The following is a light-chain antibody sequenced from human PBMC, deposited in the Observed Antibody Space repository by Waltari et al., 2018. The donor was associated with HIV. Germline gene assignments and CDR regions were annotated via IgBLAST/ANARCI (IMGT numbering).Light chain of an antibody. J-gene: IGLJ2*01. CDR3: QSADSSGVDFVV. V-gene: IGLV3-25*03. CDR2: KDS. CDR1: AVTKQY. Sequence: DLTQPPSVSVPPGQTATITCTGDAVTKQYGYWYQKKAGQAPVVLINKDSERLSGIPERFSGSSSGTSLTLTINGVRAEDEAEYYCQSADSSGVDFVVFGGGTKLTVL.